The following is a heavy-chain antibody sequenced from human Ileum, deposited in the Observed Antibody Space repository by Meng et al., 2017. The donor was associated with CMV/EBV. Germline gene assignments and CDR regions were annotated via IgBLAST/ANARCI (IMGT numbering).Heavy chain of an antibody. CDR2: IYYSGST. CDR1: GGSISSSSYY. Sequence: SETLSLTCTVSGGSISSSSYYWGWIRQPPGKGLEWIGSIYYSGSTYYNPSLKSRVTISVDTSKSQFSLKLSSVTAADTAVYYCARRPLGQWLVRLFDYWGQGTLVTVSS. CDR3: ARRPLGQWLVRLFDY. D-gene: IGHD6-19*01. V-gene: IGHV4-39*01. J-gene: IGHJ4*02.